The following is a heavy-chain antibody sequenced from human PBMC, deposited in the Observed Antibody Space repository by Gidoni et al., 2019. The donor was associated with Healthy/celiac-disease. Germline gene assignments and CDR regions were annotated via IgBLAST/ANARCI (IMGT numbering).Heavy chain of an antibody. Sequence: PGKGLEWIGSIYYSGSTSYNPSLKSRVTISVDTSKNQFSLKLSSVTAADTAVYYCARHPLRWLGYYGMDVWGQGTTVTVSS. CDR3: ARHPLRWLGYYGMDV. V-gene: IGHV4-39*01. D-gene: IGHD4-17*01. J-gene: IGHJ6*02. CDR2: IYYSGST.